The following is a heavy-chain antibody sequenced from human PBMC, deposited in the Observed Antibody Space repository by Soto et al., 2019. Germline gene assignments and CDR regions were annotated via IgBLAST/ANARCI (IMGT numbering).Heavy chain of an antibody. CDR2: TYDSGSA. CDR3: ASTLILTTPNTLDL. V-gene: IGHV4-31*02. Sequence: QMPLQESGPGLVKPSQTLSLTCTVSGGSIGGGGFYWTWVRLRPGEGLEWVGNTYDSGSAYYNPSPESRISMSVGTTKNLFSLSLTSWTVADTALYYCASTLILTTPNTLDLWCPGTMVAAS. CDR1: GGSIGGGGFY. J-gene: IGHJ3*01. D-gene: IGHD1-1*01.